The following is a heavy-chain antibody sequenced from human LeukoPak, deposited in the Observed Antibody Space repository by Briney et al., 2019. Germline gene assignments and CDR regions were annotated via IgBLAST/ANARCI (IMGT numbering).Heavy chain of an antibody. CDR1: GGSISSYY. D-gene: IGHD2-15*01. J-gene: IGHJ2*01. V-gene: IGHV4-59*08. CDR2: IYYSGST. CDR3: ARQGGGLWYFDL. Sequence: SETLSLTYTVSGGSISSYYWSWIRQPPGKGLEWIGYIYYSGSTNYNPSLKSRVTISVDTSKNQFSLKLSSVTAADTAVYYCARQGGGLWYFDLWGRGTLVTVSS.